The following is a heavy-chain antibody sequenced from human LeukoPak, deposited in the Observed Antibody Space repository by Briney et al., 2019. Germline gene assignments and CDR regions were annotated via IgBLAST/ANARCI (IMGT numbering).Heavy chain of an antibody. CDR3: IVFGDSNH. CDR2: THSSGGT. D-gene: IGHD4-17*01. V-gene: IGHV3-23*01. CDR1: GFTFSSYA. Sequence: GGSLRLSCAASGFTFSSYAMSWVRQAPGKGLEWVSATHSSGGTYYADSVKGRFTISRDTSKNTLYLQINSLSVEDTAVYYCIVFGDSNHWGQGTLVTVSS. J-gene: IGHJ5*02.